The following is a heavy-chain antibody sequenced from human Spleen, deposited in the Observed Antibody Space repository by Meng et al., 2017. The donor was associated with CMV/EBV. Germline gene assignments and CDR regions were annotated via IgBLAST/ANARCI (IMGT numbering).Heavy chain of an antibody. CDR2: ISYDGSNK. V-gene: IGHV3-30-3*01. Sequence: VQLVESGGGVVQPGRSLRLSCAASGFTFSSYAMHWVRQAPGKGLEWVAVISYDGSNKYYADSVKGRFTISRDNSKNTLYLQMNSLRAEDTAVYYCARDEQWLAPFDYWGQGTLVTVSS. J-gene: IGHJ4*02. CDR3: ARDEQWLAPFDY. CDR1: GFTFSSYA. D-gene: IGHD6-19*01.